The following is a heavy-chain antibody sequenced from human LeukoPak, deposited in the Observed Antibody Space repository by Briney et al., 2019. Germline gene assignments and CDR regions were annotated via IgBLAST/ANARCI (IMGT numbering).Heavy chain of an antibody. D-gene: IGHD3-10*01. V-gene: IGHV1-18*04. J-gene: IGHJ6*04. CDR3: ARDPKWFGELLPYGMDV. Sequence: ASVKVSCKASGYTFTSYGISWVRQAPGQGLEWVGWISAYNGNTNYAQKLQGRVTMTTDTSTSTAYMELRSLRSDDTAVYYCARDPKWFGELLPYGMDVWGKGTTVTVSS. CDR2: ISAYNGNT. CDR1: GYTFTSYG.